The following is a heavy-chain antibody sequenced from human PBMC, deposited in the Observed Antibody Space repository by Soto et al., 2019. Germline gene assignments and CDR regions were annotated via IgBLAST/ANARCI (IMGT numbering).Heavy chain of an antibody. J-gene: IGHJ4*02. CDR3: ARQFDSDTTGYYYAY. Sequence: QVQLVRSGAEVKKPGSSVKVSCKASGGTFSRNTISWVRQVPGQGLEWMGGIMPIFGSANYAQKFHGRVTITADENTRTVYMELSRLRSEDTAVYYCARQFDSDTTGYYYAYWGQGTLVTVSS. CDR2: IMPIFGSA. D-gene: IGHD3-22*01. CDR1: GGTFSRNT. V-gene: IGHV1-69*01.